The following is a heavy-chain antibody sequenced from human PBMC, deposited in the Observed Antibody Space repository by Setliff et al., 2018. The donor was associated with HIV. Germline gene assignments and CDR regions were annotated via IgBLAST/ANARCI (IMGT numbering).Heavy chain of an antibody. CDR3: TRDLWGDDYYYNNMDV. J-gene: IGHJ6*03. V-gene: IGHV4-4*07. D-gene: IGHD2-21*02. Sequence: SETLSLTCSVSGASITSHNWSWIRQAAGKGLEWIGRIYTRGNTNYNPSLMSRVTMSVDTSKNQFSLKVTSVTAADTAVYYCTRDLWGDDYYYNNMDVWGKGTTVTVSS. CDR2: IYTRGNT. CDR1: GASITSHN.